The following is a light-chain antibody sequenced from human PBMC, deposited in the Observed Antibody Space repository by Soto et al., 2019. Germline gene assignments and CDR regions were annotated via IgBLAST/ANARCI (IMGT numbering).Light chain of an antibody. CDR3: QQRSNWPLYT. Sequence: EFVLTQSPATLSLSPGERATLSCRASQSVSSYLAWYQQKPGQAPRLLIYDASNRATGIPARFSGSGSGTVFTLTISSLEPEDFAVYYCQQRSNWPLYTFGQGTKLEIK. J-gene: IGKJ2*01. CDR2: DAS. V-gene: IGKV3-11*01. CDR1: QSVSSY.